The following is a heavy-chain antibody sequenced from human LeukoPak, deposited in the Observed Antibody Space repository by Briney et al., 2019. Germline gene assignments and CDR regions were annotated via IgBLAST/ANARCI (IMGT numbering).Heavy chain of an antibody. CDR1: GFTFSSYE. Sequence: GGSLRLSCAASGFTFSSYEMNWVRQAPGKGLEWVSSISSSSSYIYYADSVKGRFTISRDNAKNSLYLQMNSLRAEDTAVYYCARDHGDIVVVVAAHYYYGMDVWGQGTTVTVSS. CDR3: ARDHGDIVVVVAAHYYYGMDV. V-gene: IGHV3-21*01. CDR2: ISSSSSYI. J-gene: IGHJ6*02. D-gene: IGHD2-15*01.